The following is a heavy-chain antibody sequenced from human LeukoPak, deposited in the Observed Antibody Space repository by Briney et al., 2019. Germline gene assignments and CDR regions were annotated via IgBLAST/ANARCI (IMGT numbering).Heavy chain of an antibody. V-gene: IGHV1-18*01. CDR2: ISAYNGNT. Sequence: ASVKVSCKASGYTFTSYGITWVRQAPGQGLEWMGWISAYNGNTNYAQKLQGRVTMTTDTSTTTAYMDLRSLRSDDTAVYYCTRTYYYGSGSYSSDYWGQGTLATVSS. CDR1: GYTFTSYG. D-gene: IGHD3-10*01. CDR3: TRTYYYGSGSYSSDY. J-gene: IGHJ4*02.